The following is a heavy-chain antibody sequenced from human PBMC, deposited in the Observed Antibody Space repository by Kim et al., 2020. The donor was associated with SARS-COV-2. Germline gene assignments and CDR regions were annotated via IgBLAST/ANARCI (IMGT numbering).Heavy chain of an antibody. V-gene: IGHV2-70*11. CDR2: IDWDDDK. CDR3: ARIRCDCSSTRCKAAYFDY. Sequence: SGPTLVKPTQTLILTCTFSGFSLSTRGMCVRWIRQPPEKALEWLPRIDWDDDKYYSTSLRTRLTISKDPSKNQVVLTMTNMDPMDTATDYCARIRCDCSSTRCKAAYFDYWGQGTPVTVSS. J-gene: IGHJ4*02. CDR1: GFSLSTRGMC. D-gene: IGHD2-2*01.